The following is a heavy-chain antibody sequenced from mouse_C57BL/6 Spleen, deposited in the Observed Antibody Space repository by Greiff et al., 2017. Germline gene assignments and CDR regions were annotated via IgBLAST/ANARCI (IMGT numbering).Heavy chain of an antibody. V-gene: IGHV1-82*01. CDR1: GYAFSSSW. CDR3: AREDYDGSSYDY. Sequence: VQLQQSGPELVKPGASVKISCKASGYAFSSSWMNWVKQRPGKGLEWIGRIYPGDGDTNYNGKFKGKATLTADKSSSTAYMQLSSLTSEDSAVYFCAREDYDGSSYDYWGKGTTLTVSS. CDR2: IYPGDGDT. J-gene: IGHJ2*01. D-gene: IGHD1-1*01.